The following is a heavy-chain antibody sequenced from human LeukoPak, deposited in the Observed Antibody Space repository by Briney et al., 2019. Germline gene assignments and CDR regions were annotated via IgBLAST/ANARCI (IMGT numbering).Heavy chain of an antibody. Sequence: PSETLSLTCAVYGGSFSGYYWSWIPQHPGKRLEWIGEIKHSGSTNYKPSLQRRVTISVETSKNQFSLDLSSVSAADTGVYYCARVGQQVVEKPIDYWGEGTLVTVSS. CDR3: ARVGQQVVEKPIDY. D-gene: IGHD6-13*01. CDR2: IKHSGST. V-gene: IGHV4-34*01. CDR1: GGSFSGYY. J-gene: IGHJ4*02.